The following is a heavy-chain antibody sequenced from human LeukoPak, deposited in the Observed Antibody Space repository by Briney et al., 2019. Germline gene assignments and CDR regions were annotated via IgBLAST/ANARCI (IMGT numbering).Heavy chain of an antibody. J-gene: IGHJ4*02. V-gene: IGHV1-69*05. Sequence: ASVKVSCKASGGTFSSYAISWVRQAPGQRLEWMGRIIPIFGTANYAQKFQGRVTITTDESTSTAYMELSSLRSEDTAVYYCARETYYYDSSGYYKVYYFDYWGQGTLVTVSS. CDR3: ARETYYYDSSGYYKVYYFDY. CDR1: GGTFSSYA. D-gene: IGHD3-22*01. CDR2: IIPIFGTA.